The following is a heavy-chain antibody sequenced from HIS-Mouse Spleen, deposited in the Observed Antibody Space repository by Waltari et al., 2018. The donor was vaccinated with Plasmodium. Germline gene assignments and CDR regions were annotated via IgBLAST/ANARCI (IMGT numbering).Heavy chain of an antibody. CDR1: GGSFSGYY. V-gene: IGHV4-34*01. CDR2: INHSGSP. Sequence: QVQLQQWGAGLLKPSETLSLTCAVYGGSFSGYYWSWIRQPPGKGLEWIGEINHSGSPNYNPSLKVRVTISVDTSKNQFSLKLSSVTAADTAVYYCARGVGYCSGGSCDHYFDYWGQGTLVTVSS. J-gene: IGHJ4*02. CDR3: ARGVGYCSGGSCDHYFDY. D-gene: IGHD2-15*01.